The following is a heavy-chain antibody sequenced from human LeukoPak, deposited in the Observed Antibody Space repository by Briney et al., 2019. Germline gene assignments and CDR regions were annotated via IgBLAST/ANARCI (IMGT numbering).Heavy chain of an antibody. CDR2: MNPNSGNT. D-gene: IGHD2-15*01. CDR3: ARHQKGYFPTYYYYYYGMDV. V-gene: IGHV1-8*02. Sequence: ASVKVSCKASGGTFSSYAINWVRQATGQGLEWVGWMNPNSGNTGYAQKFQGRVTMTRNTSISAAYMELSSLRSEDTAVYYCARHQKGYFPTYYYYYYGMDVWGQGTTVTVSS. CDR1: GGTFSSYA. J-gene: IGHJ6*02.